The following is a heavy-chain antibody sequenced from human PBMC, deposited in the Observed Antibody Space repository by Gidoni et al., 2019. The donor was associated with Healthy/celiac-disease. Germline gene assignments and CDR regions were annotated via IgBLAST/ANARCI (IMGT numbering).Heavy chain of an antibody. CDR2: ISSNGGST. D-gene: IGHD3-16*02. V-gene: IGHV3-64D*06. CDR1: GFTLSRYA. J-gene: IGHJ4*02. CDR3: VKDHRIHRADYFDY. Sequence: EVQLVESGGGLVQPGGSLRLSCSASGFTLSRYAMHWVRQAPGKGLEYVSAISSNGGSTYYADSVKGRFTISRDNSKNTLYLQMSSLRAEDTAVYYCVKDHRIHRADYFDYWGQGTLVTVSS.